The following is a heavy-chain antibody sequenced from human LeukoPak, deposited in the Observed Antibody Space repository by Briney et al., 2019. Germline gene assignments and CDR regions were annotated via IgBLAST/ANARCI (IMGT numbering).Heavy chain of an antibody. D-gene: IGHD6-19*01. CDR3: TRSNSIALAGMGRFDY. Sequence: GGSLRLSCAASGFTFSSNAMTWAPRAPGQGLEWVSTVSGNGENRYYAESVKGRFTISRDNSENTLYLQMNTVRAEDTAVYYCTRSNSIALAGMGRFDYWGQGTLVTVSS. V-gene: IGHV3-23*01. CDR1: GFTFSSNA. J-gene: IGHJ4*02. CDR2: VSGNGENR.